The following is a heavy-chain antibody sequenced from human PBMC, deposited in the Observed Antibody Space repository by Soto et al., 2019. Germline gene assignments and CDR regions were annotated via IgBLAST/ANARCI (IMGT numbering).Heavy chain of an antibody. V-gene: IGHV4-39*01. D-gene: IGHD3-16*01. Sequence: QLQLQESGPGLVKPSETLSLACTVSGASISSDRYYWDWICQPPGKGLEWIGSVYSSGTSYYNPSLRCRGTVSVEKPKNQFSLNLRSVSAAVKAVYCCARHAAYGSVWGNYEDIDYWGQGTQVIGSS. CDR1: GASISSDRYY. CDR2: VYSSGTS. CDR3: ARHAAYGSVWGNYEDIDY. J-gene: IGHJ4*02.